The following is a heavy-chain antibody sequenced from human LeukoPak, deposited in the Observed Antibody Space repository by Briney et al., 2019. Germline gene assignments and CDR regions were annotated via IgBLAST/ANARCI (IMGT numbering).Heavy chain of an antibody. V-gene: IGHV1-2*02. Sequence: ASVKVSCKASGCTFTSYYMHWVRQAPGQGLEWMGWINPNSGGTNYAQKFQGRVTMTRDTSISTAYMELSRLRSDDTAVYYCARDMDYYDSSGETDYWGQGTLVTVSS. CDR2: INPNSGGT. J-gene: IGHJ4*02. CDR1: GCTFTSYY. D-gene: IGHD3-22*01. CDR3: ARDMDYYDSSGETDY.